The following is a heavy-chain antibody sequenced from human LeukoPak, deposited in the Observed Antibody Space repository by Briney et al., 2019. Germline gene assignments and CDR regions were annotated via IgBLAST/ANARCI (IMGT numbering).Heavy chain of an antibody. CDR1: GFTFSSYG. CDR3: AKDLKPYSSGWYYFDY. CDR2: IRYDGSNK. Sequence: GESLKISCAASGFTFSSYGMHWVRQAPGKGLEWVAFIRYDGSNKYYADSVKGRFTISRDNSKNTLYLQMNSLRAEDTAVYYCAKDLKPYSSGWYYFDYWGQGTLVTVSS. V-gene: IGHV3-30*02. D-gene: IGHD6-19*01. J-gene: IGHJ4*02.